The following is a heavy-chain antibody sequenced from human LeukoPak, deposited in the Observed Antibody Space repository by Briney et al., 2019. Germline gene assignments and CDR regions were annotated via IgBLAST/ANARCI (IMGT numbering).Heavy chain of an antibody. D-gene: IGHD1-26*01. CDR3: ARDFSGAVGATTPFDY. Sequence: VASVKVSCKASGYTFTSYGISWVRQAPGQGLEWMGWISPYNGNTNYAQKLQGRVTMTTDTSTSTAYMELRSLRSDDTAVYYCARDFSGAVGATTPFDYWGQGTLVTVSS. CDR2: ISPYNGNT. CDR1: GYTFTSYG. J-gene: IGHJ4*02. V-gene: IGHV1-18*01.